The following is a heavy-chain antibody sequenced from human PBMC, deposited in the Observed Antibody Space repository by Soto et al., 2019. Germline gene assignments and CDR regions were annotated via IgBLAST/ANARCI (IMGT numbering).Heavy chain of an antibody. J-gene: IGHJ4*02. Sequence: SETLSLTCAVSGGSISSGGYSWSWIRQPPGKGLEWIGYIYHSGSTYYNPSLKSQITISVDRSKNQFSLKLSSVTAADTAVYYCARTPGYSYAFFDYWGQGTLVTVSS. D-gene: IGHD5-18*01. CDR2: IYHSGST. CDR1: GGSISSGGYS. V-gene: IGHV4-30-2*01. CDR3: ARTPGYSYAFFDY.